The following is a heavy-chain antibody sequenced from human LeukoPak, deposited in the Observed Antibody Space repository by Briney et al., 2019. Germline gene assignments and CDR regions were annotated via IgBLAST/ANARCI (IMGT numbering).Heavy chain of an antibody. Sequence: SETLSLTCTVSGGSISSYYWSWIRQPPGKGLEWIGYIYTSGSTNYNPSLKSRVTISVDTSKNQFSLKLSSVTAADTAVYYCARQTRGRVVLGPYYYYYMDVWGKGTTVTVSS. CDR3: ARQTRGRVVLGPYYYYYMDV. D-gene: IGHD3-3*01. V-gene: IGHV4-4*09. CDR2: IYTSGST. J-gene: IGHJ6*03. CDR1: GGSISSYY.